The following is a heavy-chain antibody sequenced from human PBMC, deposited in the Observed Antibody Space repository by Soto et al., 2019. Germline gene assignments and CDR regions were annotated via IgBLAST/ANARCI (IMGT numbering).Heavy chain of an antibody. D-gene: IGHD6-13*01. CDR1: GGSISSYY. Sequence: LSLTCTVSGGSISSYYWSWIRQPPGKGLEWIGYIYYSGSTNYNPSLKSRVTISVDTSKNQFSLKLSSVTAADTAVYYCARKPRGYSSSPEAFDIWGQGTMVTVSS. CDR3: ARKPRGYSSSPEAFDI. CDR2: IYYSGST. J-gene: IGHJ3*02. V-gene: IGHV4-59*01.